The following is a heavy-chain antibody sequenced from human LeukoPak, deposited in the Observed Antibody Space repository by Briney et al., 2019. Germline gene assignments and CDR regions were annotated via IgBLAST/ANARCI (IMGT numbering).Heavy chain of an antibody. CDR1: GYTLTDLS. J-gene: IGHJ1*01. CDR3: ATERLYYDSSGYLSEYFQH. V-gene: IGHV1-24*01. Sequence: GASVKVSCKVSGYTLTDLSMHWVRQAPGKGLEWMGGFDPDDGETIYAQKFQGRVTMTEDTSTDTAYMELSSLRSEDTAVYYCATERLYYDSSGYLSEYFQHWGQGTLVTVSS. D-gene: IGHD3-22*01. CDR2: FDPDDGET.